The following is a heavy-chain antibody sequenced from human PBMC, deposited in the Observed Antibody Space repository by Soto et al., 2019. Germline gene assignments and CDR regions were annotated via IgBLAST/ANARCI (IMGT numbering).Heavy chain of an antibody. Sequence: SETLSLTFTVSRGPITSSSHYWAWLRQPPGTGLEWIANTHYSGITSYNPSLKSRVTITVDTSKNQFSLKLTSVTAADTTVNHCAGSISSSRNSVNWFDPWGQGTLVTVSS. CDR3: AGSISSSRNSVNWFDP. J-gene: IGHJ5*02. D-gene: IGHD6-13*01. CDR2: THYSGIT. CDR1: RGPITSSSHY. V-gene: IGHV4-39*01.